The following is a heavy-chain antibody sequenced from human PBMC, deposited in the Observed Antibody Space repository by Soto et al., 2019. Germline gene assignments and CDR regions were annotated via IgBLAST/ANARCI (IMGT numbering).Heavy chain of an antibody. D-gene: IGHD2-21*02. CDR1: GYGFTIYA. Sequence: ASLKGSCKGSGYGFTIYAGDWGRQAPGHRRQWMGWINVGSGDTKYSQNFQGRVTITRDTSASTAYMDLSSLRSEDTAVYYCARGAGYCGGDCWNDYYYAMDVWGQGTTVT. CDR2: INVGSGDT. J-gene: IGHJ6*02. CDR3: ARGAGYCGGDCWNDYYYAMDV. V-gene: IGHV1-3*01.